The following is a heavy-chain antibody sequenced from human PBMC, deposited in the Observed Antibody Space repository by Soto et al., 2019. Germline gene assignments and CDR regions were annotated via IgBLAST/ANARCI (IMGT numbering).Heavy chain of an antibody. D-gene: IGHD6-19*01. J-gene: IGHJ4*02. V-gene: IGHV3-30*03. CDR1: GFTFSSYG. Sequence: QVQLVESGGGVVQPGRSLRLSCAASGFTFSSYGMHWVRQAPGKGLEWVAGLSFDGSNKYYSDSVKGRFTISRDNSKNTLDLQMNSLRGEDTAVYYCARAAGAPGWGQGTLVTVSS. CDR2: LSFDGSNK. CDR3: ARAAGAPG.